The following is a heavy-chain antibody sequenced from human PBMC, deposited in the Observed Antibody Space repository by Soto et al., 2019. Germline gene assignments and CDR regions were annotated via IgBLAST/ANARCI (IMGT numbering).Heavy chain of an antibody. Sequence: ASVKVSCKASGYTFTGYYMHWVRQAPGQGLEWMGWINPNSGGTNYAQKFQGWVTMTRDTSISTAYMELSRLRSDDTAVYYCARELTCGFWSGSPARCNWFDPWGQGTLVTVSS. CDR1: GYTFTGYY. V-gene: IGHV1-2*04. CDR2: INPNSGGT. CDR3: ARELTCGFWSGSPARCNWFDP. J-gene: IGHJ5*02. D-gene: IGHD3-3*01.